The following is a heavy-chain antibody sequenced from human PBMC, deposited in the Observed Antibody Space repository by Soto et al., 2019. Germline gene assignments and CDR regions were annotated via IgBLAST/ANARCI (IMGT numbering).Heavy chain of an antibody. CDR2: ISYEGSNK. CDR3: ARDPKILAVAYYYFDY. J-gene: IGHJ4*02. Sequence: QVQLVESGGGVVQPGRSLRLSCAASGFTFSSYAMHWVRQAPGKGLEWVAVISYEGSNKYYADSVKGRFTISRDNSKNTLYLQMNSLRAEDTAVYYCARDPKILAVAYYYFDYWGQGTLVTVSS. V-gene: IGHV3-30-3*01. D-gene: IGHD6-19*01. CDR1: GFTFSSYA.